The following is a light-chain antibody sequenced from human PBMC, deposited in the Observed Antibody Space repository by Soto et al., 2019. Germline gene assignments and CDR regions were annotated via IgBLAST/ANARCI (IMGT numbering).Light chain of an antibody. CDR2: GAS. J-gene: IGKJ4*01. Sequence: EIVLVQSQGTLSLSPGERATLSCRASQSLAGNYLAWYQQKPGQAPRLLIDGASTRATGTPGRFSGSGSGTDFTLTISRLEPEDFAVYYCQQYGTSPPLTLGGGTKVEMK. CDR3: QQYGTSPPLT. V-gene: IGKV3-20*01. CDR1: QSLAGNY.